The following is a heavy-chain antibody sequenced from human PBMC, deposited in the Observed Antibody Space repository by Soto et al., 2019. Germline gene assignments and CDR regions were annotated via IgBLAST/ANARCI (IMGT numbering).Heavy chain of an antibody. J-gene: IGHJ6*02. CDR2: INHSGST. Sequence: SETLSLTCAVYGGSFSGYYWSWIRQPPGKGVEWIGEINHSGSTNYNPSLKSRVTISVDTSKNQFSLKLSSVTAAENGVYYCARGGRGGYYYYGMDVWGQGTTVT. D-gene: IGHD3-10*01. CDR1: GGSFSGYY. V-gene: IGHV4-34*01. CDR3: ARGGRGGYYYYGMDV.